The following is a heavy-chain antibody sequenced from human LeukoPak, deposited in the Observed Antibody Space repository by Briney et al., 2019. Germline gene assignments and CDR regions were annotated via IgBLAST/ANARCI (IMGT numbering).Heavy chain of an antibody. D-gene: IGHD6-13*01. CDR1: GGSISSSSYY. CDR3: ARGSLTYSSSWYDY. V-gene: IGHV4-39*07. Sequence: SETLSLTCTVSGGSISSSSYYWGWIRQPPGKGLEWIGSIYYSGSTYYNPSLKSRVTISVDTSKNQFSLKLSSVTAADTAVYYCARGSLTYSSSWYDYWGQGTLVTVSS. CDR2: IYYSGST. J-gene: IGHJ4*02.